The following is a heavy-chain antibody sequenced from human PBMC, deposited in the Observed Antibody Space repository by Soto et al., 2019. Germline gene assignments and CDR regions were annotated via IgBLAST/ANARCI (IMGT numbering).Heavy chain of an antibody. D-gene: IGHD4-17*01. CDR3: ARVRVAPTGDNYYAMDV. J-gene: IGHJ6*02. CDR2: INPKNAGT. V-gene: IGHV1-2*04. CDR1: GFTFSGYY. Sequence: QARLVQSGAEVKKPGASVKVSCKASGFTFSGYYLHWVRQAPGRGLEWMGWINPKNAGTNYTHKFHGWVTMTRDTSINTAYIELTRLRYDDTAVYYCARVRVAPTGDNYYAMDVWGQGTTVTVSS.